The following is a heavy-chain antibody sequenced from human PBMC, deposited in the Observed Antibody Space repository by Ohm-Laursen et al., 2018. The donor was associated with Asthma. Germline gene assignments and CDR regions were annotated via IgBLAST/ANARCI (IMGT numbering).Heavy chain of an antibody. Sequence: SLRLSCAASGYTFRRYSIHWVRQAPGKGLEWVASISTASTFIYYADSVKGRFTISRDNSKNTIYLQMNSLRAEDTAVYYCAISLTTPGAFDIWGQGTMITVSS. CDR2: ISTASTFI. D-gene: IGHD1/OR15-1a*01. J-gene: IGHJ3*02. CDR1: GYTFRRYS. CDR3: AISLTTPGAFDI. V-gene: IGHV3-21*04.